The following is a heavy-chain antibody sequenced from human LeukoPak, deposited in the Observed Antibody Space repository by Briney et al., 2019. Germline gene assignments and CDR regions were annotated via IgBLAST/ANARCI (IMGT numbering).Heavy chain of an antibody. Sequence: GASVKVSCKASGYTFTSSYMYWVRQAPGRGRECMGIINPSGGSTSYAQNFHGRLTMTRDTSTSTVYMELSSLRSEDTAMYYCARGRDYGSHFDFWGQGTLVTVSS. CDR3: ARGRDYGSHFDF. CDR1: GYTFTSSY. D-gene: IGHD4/OR15-4a*01. CDR2: INPSGGST. V-gene: IGHV1-46*01. J-gene: IGHJ4*02.